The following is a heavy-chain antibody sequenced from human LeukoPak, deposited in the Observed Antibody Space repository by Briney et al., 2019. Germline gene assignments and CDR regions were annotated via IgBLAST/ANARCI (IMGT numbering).Heavy chain of an antibody. D-gene: IGHD3-22*01. CDR2: RNPNSGNT. CDR3: ARWINYDSSGYLQDAFDI. V-gene: IGHV1-8*01. J-gene: IGHJ3*02. Sequence: GASGMVSCKASGYTFTRYDINWVRQATGQGLEWMGWRNPNSGNTGYAQKFKGRVTMTRNTSISTAYMELSSLRSEDTAVYYCARWINYDSSGYLQDAFDIWGQGTMVTVSS. CDR1: GYTFTRYD.